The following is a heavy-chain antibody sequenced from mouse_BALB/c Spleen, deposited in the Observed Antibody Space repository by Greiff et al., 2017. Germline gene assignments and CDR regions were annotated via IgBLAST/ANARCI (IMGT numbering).Heavy chain of an antibody. Sequence: VQLKESGGGLVQPGGSRKLSCAASGFTFSSFGMHWVRQAPEKGLEWVAYISSGSSTIYYADTVKGRFTISRDNPKNTLFLQMTSLRSEDTAMYYCASPHYYGSSVFAYWGQGTLVTVSA. V-gene: IGHV5-17*02. D-gene: IGHD1-1*01. J-gene: IGHJ3*01. CDR1: GFTFSSFG. CDR2: ISSGSSTI. CDR3: ASPHYYGSSVFAY.